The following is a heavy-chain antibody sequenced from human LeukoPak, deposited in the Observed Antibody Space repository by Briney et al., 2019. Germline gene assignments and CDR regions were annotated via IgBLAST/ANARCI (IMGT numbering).Heavy chain of an antibody. CDR2: IYHSGST. CDR3: TRSETFDI. V-gene: IGHV4-4*02. CDR1: GGSISSSNW. Sequence: SGTLSLTCAVSGGSISSSNWWSWVRQPPGKGLEWIGEIYHSGSTNYNPSLKSRVTMSLDTSKNQFSLNLSSVTAADTAVYYCTRSETFDIWGQGTMVTVSS. J-gene: IGHJ3*02.